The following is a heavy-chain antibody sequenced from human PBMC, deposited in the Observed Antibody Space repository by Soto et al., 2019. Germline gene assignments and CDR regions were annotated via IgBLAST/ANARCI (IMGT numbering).Heavy chain of an antibody. CDR3: ANWNDRK. CDR2: IYYSGST. D-gene: IGHD1-1*01. Sequence: TVADGNIIKISNYWGWVRQPPGKGLEWIGTIYYSGSTYYNPSLQSRVTISLDTSKNQFSLKLSPVTAADTAVFYCANWNDRKWGQGTLVTVSS. CDR1: DGNIIKISNY. J-gene: IGHJ4*02. V-gene: IGHV4-39*01.